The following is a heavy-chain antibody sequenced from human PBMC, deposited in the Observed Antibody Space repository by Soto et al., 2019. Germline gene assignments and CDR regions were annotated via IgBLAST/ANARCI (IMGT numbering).Heavy chain of an antibody. CDR1: DDTISGGNL. Sequence: SETVCQTCDVSDDTISGGNLWSWVRQPPGKGLEWIGEIYHSGSTNYNPSLKSRVTISIDKSENQFSLKLSSVTAADTAVYYCATYCITTRCYYGMDVWGQGTTVTVS. CDR2: IYHSGST. D-gene: IGHD2-2*01. CDR3: ATYCITTRCYYGMDV. J-gene: IGHJ6*02. V-gene: IGHV4-4*02.